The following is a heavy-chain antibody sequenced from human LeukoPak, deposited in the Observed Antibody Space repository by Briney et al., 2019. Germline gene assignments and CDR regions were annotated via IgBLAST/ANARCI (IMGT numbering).Heavy chain of an antibody. Sequence: SVKVSCKASGGTFSSYAISWVRLAPGQGLEWMGGIIPIFGTANYAQKFQGRVTITADESTSTAYMELSSLRSEDTAVYYCARRYCSGGSCYELDYWGQGTLVTVSS. D-gene: IGHD2-15*01. V-gene: IGHV1-69*13. J-gene: IGHJ4*02. CDR3: ARRYCSGGSCYELDY. CDR1: GGTFSSYA. CDR2: IIPIFGTA.